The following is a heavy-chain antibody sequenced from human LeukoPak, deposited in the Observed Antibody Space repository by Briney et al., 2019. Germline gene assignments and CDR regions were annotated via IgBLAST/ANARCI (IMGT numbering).Heavy chain of an antibody. CDR3: ARASIPLDYYDSSYNWFDP. D-gene: IGHD3-22*01. CDR1: GFTFSSYG. V-gene: IGHV3-30*02. J-gene: IGHJ5*02. CDR2: IRYDGSNK. Sequence: GGSLRLSCAASGFTFSSYGMHWVRQAPGKGLEWVAFIRYDGSNKYYADSVKGRFTISRDNSKNTLYLQMNSLRSEDTAVYYCARASIPLDYYDSSYNWFDPWGQGTLVTVSS.